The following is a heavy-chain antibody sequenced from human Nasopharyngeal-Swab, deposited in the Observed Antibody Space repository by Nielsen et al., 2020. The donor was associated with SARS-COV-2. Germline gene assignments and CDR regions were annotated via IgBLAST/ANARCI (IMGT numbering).Heavy chain of an antibody. CDR3: ARGGAARPGFDY. D-gene: IGHD6-6*01. J-gene: IGHJ4*02. CDR2: IYYSGST. V-gene: IGHV4-31*02. Sequence: WIRQPPGKGLEWIGYIYYSGSTYYNPSLKSRVTISVDTPKNQFSLKLSSVTAADTAVYYCARGGAARPGFDYWGQGTLVTVS.